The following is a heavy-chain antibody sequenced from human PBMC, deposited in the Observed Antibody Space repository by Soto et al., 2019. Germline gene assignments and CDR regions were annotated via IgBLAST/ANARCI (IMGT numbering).Heavy chain of an antibody. CDR2: ISGSGGST. Sequence: GGSLRLSCAASGFTFSSYAMSWVRQAPGKGLEWVSAISGSGGSTYYADSGKGRFTISRDNSKNTLYLQMNSLRAEDTAVYYCAKDLFRDDYSPRLGYMDVWGKGTTVTVSS. D-gene: IGHD4-4*01. V-gene: IGHV3-23*01. CDR1: GFTFSSYA. J-gene: IGHJ6*03. CDR3: AKDLFRDDYSPRLGYMDV.